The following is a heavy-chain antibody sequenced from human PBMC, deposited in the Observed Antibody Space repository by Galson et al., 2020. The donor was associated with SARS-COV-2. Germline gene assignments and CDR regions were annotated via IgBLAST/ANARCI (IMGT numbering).Heavy chain of an antibody. Sequence: GESLKISCAASGFTFSSYAMNWVRQAPAKGLEWVSTIRGSVSSTYYADSVKGRFTISRDTSKNMVFLQMNSLRADDTAVYYCAKGYFGDHTFFDYWGQGALVTVSS. J-gene: IGHJ4*02. V-gene: IGHV3-23*01. CDR2: IRGSVSST. D-gene: IGHD4-17*01. CDR1: GFTFSSYA. CDR3: AKGYFGDHTFFDY.